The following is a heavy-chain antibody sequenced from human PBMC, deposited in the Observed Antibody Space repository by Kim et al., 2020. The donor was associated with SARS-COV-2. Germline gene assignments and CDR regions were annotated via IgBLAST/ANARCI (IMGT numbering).Heavy chain of an antibody. V-gene: IGHV1-18*01. CDR1: GYTFTSYG. J-gene: IGHJ4*02. D-gene: IGHD6-13*01. Sequence: ASVKVSCKASGYTFTSYGISWLRQAPGQGLEWMGWVSAYNGNTKSAQKLRGKVTMTTDTSTSTAYMELRSLRSDDTAVYYCARDWDPWYGSSWYTFWGQGTLVTVSS. CDR2: VSAYNGNT. CDR3: ARDWDPWYGSSWYTF.